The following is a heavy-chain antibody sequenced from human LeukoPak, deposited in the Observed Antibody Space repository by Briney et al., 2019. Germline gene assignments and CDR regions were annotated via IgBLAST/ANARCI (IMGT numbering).Heavy chain of an antibody. D-gene: IGHD6-13*01. J-gene: IGHJ5*02. CDR3: AIPTSSETYSSSWYWFDP. V-gene: IGHV4-39*01. Sequence: KPSETLSFTCTVSGGSISSSSYYWGWIRQPPGKGLEWIGSIYYSGSTYYNPSLKSRVTISVDTSKNQFSLKLSSVTAADTAVYYCAIPTSSETYSSSWYWFDPWGQGTLVTVSS. CDR2: IYYSGST. CDR1: GGSISSSSYY.